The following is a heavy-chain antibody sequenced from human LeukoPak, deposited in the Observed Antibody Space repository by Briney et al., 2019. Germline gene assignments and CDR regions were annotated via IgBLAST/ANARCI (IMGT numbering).Heavy chain of an antibody. V-gene: IGHV1-2*02. CDR3: ARGKGSGWPTLDY. CDR2: INPNSGGT. Sequence: GASVKVSCKASGYTFTGYYMHWVRQAPGQGLEWMGWINPNSGGTNYAQKFQGRVTMTRDTSISTAYMELSRLRSDDTAVYYCARGKGSGWPTLDYWGQGTLVTVSS. CDR1: GYTFTGYY. D-gene: IGHD6-19*01. J-gene: IGHJ4*02.